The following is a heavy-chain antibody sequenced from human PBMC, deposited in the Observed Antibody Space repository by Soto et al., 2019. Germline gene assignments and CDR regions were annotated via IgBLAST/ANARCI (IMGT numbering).Heavy chain of an antibody. J-gene: IGHJ1*01. CDR1: GFSFRSSA. D-gene: IGHD2-8*01. V-gene: IGHV3-23*04. CDR2: FRESGGTT. Sequence: VQLGDSGGGLVHPGGSRRLSCAAFGFSFRSSAMSWVRQAPGKRLDGFSTFRESGGTTHYADPVKGRFTISRDTSNNLLFLQMHSLRAEDTAIYYCTKDSHWALISPTHVYWGQGTIVTVSS. CDR3: TKDSHWALISPTHVY.